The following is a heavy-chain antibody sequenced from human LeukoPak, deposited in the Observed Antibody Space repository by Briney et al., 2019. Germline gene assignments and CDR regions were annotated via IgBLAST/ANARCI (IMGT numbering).Heavy chain of an antibody. CDR3: AREDSSHFWDY. Sequence: SQTLSLTCTVPGDSIRSGNHYWSWIRQPPGKGLEWIGYISYSGTTYYSASLKSRVTISVDTSTNQFSLKLVSVTAADTAVYYCAREDSSHFWDYWGQGTLVTVSS. J-gene: IGHJ4*02. CDR1: GDSIRSGNHY. V-gene: IGHV4-30-4*01. D-gene: IGHD2-15*01. CDR2: ISYSGTT.